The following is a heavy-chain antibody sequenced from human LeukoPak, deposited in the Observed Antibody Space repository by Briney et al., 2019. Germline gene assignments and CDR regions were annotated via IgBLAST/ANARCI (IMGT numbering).Heavy chain of an antibody. CDR3: ARTRTLPIAGGFDT. V-gene: IGHV3-74*01. Sequence: PGGSLRLSCAASGFTFSSYWMHWVRQGPGKGLVWVSRISTDGSSTDYADSVKGRFTTSRENAKNTLYLQMNSLRAEDTAVYYCARTRTLPIAGGFDTWGQGSLVTVSS. J-gene: IGHJ5*02. D-gene: IGHD3-16*01. CDR1: GFTFSSYW. CDR2: ISTDGSST.